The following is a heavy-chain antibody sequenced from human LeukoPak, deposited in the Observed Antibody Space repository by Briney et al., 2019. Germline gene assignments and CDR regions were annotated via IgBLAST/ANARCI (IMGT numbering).Heavy chain of an antibody. J-gene: IGHJ4*02. Sequence: KTSETLSLTCTVSGDSISSGGYFWVWIRQPPGKGLEWIGSIYYSGSTYYNSSLRSRLTISVDTSKNQFSLKLSSVTAADTAVYYCARSPSGYSGYDRPYYFDYWGQGTLVTVSS. CDR1: GDSISSGGYF. V-gene: IGHV4-39*07. D-gene: IGHD5-12*01. CDR3: ARSPSGYSGYDRPYYFDY. CDR2: IYYSGST.